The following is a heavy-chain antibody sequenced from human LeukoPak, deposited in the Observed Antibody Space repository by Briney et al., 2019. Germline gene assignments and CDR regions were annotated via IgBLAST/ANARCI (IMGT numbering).Heavy chain of an antibody. Sequence: SETLSLTCTVSGGSISSSSYYWGWIRQPPGKGLEWIGSIYYSGSTYYNPSLKSRVTISVDTSKNQFSLKLSSVTAADTAVYYCARGGTYYYDSSGSDYWGQGTLVTVSS. CDR3: ARGGTYYYDSSGSDY. V-gene: IGHV4-39*01. J-gene: IGHJ4*02. CDR1: GGSISSSSYY. D-gene: IGHD3-22*01. CDR2: IYYSGST.